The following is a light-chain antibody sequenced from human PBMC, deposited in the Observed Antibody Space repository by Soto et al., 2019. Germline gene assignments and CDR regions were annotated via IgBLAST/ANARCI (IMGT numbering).Light chain of an antibody. CDR3: SSFTTSYFYV. CDR1: GSDIGAYNY. CDR2: GVT. Sequence: LAQPASVSGSPGQSITISCTGSGSDIGAYNYVSWYQQHPGKAPKLLIHGVTRRPSGVSSRFSASKSAYTASLTISGLQAEDEATYFSSSFTTSYFYVFGPGTKGTVL. J-gene: IGLJ1*01. V-gene: IGLV2-14*01.